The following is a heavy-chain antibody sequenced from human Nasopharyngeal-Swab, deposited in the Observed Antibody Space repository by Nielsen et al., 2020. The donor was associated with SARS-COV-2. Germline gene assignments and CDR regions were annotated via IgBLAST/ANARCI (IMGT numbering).Heavy chain of an antibody. CDR3: AKVHTEFHIWTSNFDY. D-gene: IGHD2-21*01. J-gene: IGHJ4*02. Sequence: SLKISCAASGFTFDDYAMHWVRQAPGKGLEWVSGISWNSGSIGYADSVKGRFTISRDNAKNSLYLQMSSLRAEDTALYYCAKVHTEFHIWTSNFDYWGQGTLVTVSS. V-gene: IGHV3-9*01. CDR2: ISWNSGSI. CDR1: GFTFDDYA.